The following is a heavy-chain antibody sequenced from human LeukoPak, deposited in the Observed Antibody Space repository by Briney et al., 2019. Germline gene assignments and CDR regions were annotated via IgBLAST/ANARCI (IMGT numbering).Heavy chain of an antibody. V-gene: IGHV3-30-3*01. CDR2: ISYDGSNK. J-gene: IGHJ3*02. D-gene: IGHD4-23*01. CDR1: GFTFSSYA. Sequence: GGSLRLSCAASGFTFSSYAMHWVRQAPGKGLEWVAVISYDGSNKYYADSVKGRFTISRDNSKNTLYLQMNSLRAEDTAVYYCARDLDYGGMDAFDIWGQGTMVTVSS. CDR3: ARDLDYGGMDAFDI.